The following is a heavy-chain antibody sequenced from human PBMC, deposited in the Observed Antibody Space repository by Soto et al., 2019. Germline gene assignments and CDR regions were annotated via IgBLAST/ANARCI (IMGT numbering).Heavy chain of an antibody. D-gene: IGHD6-13*01. CDR1: GFTFSDYY. CDR3: ARERIAAAGSRFDP. CDR2: ITSSGGHT. J-gene: IGHJ5*02. V-gene: IGHV3-11*06. Sequence: SGGSLRLSCAASGFTFSDYYMNWIRQTPGKGLEWVSYITSSGGHTNYADSVKGRVTISRDNAKNSLYLQLNSLRTEDTAVYYCARERIAAAGSRFDPWGQGTLVTVSS.